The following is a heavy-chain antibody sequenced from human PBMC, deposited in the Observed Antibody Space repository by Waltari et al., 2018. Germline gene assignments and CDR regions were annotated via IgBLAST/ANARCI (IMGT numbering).Heavy chain of an antibody. CDR2: SGTGNGYT. Sequence: QVQLVQSGAEVKKPGASVMVSCKASGYTFSRYAMHWVRQAPGQRLEWMGWSGTGNGYTKYSQGFQGRVTITRDTSASTAYMELSSLRSEDTAVYYCARSSGSYSMDVWGQGTTVTVAS. CDR1: GYTFSRYA. CDR3: ARSSGSYSMDV. J-gene: IGHJ6*03. D-gene: IGHD1-26*01. V-gene: IGHV1-3*02.